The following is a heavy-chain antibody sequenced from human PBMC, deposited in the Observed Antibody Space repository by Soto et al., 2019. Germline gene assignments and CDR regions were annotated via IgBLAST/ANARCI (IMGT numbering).Heavy chain of an antibody. V-gene: IGHV3-23*01. CDR1: GFTFSTYA. D-gene: IGHD1-7*01. CDR3: AKKSGTGMDV. CDR2: ISGSGGST. Sequence: GGSLRLSCAASGFTFSTYAMSWVRQAPGKGLEWVSSISGSGGSTHYADSVKGRFTISRDNSKNTVYLQMNSLRAEDTAVYYCAKKSGTGMDVWGQGTTVTVSS. J-gene: IGHJ6*02.